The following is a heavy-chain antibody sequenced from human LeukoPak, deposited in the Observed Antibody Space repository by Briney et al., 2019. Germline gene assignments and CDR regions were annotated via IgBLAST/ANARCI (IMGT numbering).Heavy chain of an antibody. J-gene: IGHJ4*02. CDR1: GFTFRSHA. V-gene: IGHV3-23*01. CDR3: AKDAGYSGSYYLGY. CDR2: IYENGGTT. D-gene: IGHD1-26*01. Sequence: GGSLRLSCVGSGFTFRSHAMSWVRQAPEKGLEFVSGIYENGGTTYYADSVKGRFTISRDNSKNTLYLQMNSLRAEDTAVYYCAKDAGYSGSYYLGYWGQGTLVTVSS.